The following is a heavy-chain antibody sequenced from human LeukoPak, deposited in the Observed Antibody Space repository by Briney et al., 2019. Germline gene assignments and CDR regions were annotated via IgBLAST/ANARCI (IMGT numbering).Heavy chain of an antibody. CDR3: VRSMSGRNDF. V-gene: IGHV3-74*01. Sequence: GSLRLSCAGSGFTFSNYWVHWVRQAPGKGLVWVARISTVGTRTDYADSVRGRFTISRDNAQNIIYLQMNSLTAEDTAVYYCVRSMSGRNDFWGQGNVVSVSS. D-gene: IGHD3-3*01. CDR2: ISTVGTRT. J-gene: IGHJ4*02. CDR1: GFTFSNYW.